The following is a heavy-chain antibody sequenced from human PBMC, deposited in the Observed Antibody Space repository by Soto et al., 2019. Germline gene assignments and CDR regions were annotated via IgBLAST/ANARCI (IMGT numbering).Heavy chain of an antibody. CDR1: GYTFTSYG. CDR2: ISAYNGNT. CDR3: AREEYYYDSRGWFDP. J-gene: IGHJ5*02. Sequence: ASVKVSCKASGYTFTSYGISWVRQAPGQGLEWMGWISAYNGNTNYAQKLQGRVTMTTDTSTSTAYMELRSLRSDDTAVYYCAREEYYYDSRGWFDPWGQGTLVTVSS. V-gene: IGHV1-18*01. D-gene: IGHD3-22*01.